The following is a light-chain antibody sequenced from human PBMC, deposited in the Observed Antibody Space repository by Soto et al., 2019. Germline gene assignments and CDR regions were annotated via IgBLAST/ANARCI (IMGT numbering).Light chain of an antibody. CDR3: LFSYSGARV. J-gene: IGLJ2*01. CDR1: TGAVTSSQY. V-gene: IGLV7-46*01. Sequence: QAVVTQEPSLTVSPGGTVTLTCGFTTGAVTSSQYPYWFQQKPGPAPRTLIYDTNYKHSRTAARVSGFLLWGKAGLTLSGAQPEDEADYYCLFSYSGARVFGGGTKLTVL. CDR2: DTN.